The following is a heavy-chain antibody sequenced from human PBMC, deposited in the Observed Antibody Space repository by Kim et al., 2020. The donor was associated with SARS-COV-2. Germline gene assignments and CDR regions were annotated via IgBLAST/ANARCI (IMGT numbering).Heavy chain of an antibody. CDR1: GGSFSGYY. D-gene: IGHD6-13*01. J-gene: IGHJ4*02. CDR3: ARGCDYSSSWYLVWPKNYFDY. CDR2: INHSGST. Sequence: SETLSLTCAVYGGSFSGYYWSWIRQPPGKGLEWIGEINHSGSTNYNPSLKSRVTISVDTSKNQISLKLSSVTAADTAVYYCARGCDYSSSWYLVWPKNYFDYWGQGTLVTVSS. V-gene: IGHV4-34*01.